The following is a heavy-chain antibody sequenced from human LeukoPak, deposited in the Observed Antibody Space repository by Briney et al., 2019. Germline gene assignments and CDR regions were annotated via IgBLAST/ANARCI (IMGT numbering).Heavy chain of an antibody. V-gene: IGHV4-34*01. CDR3: ASGRVVPGAMRSIGARGNNRSDP. CDR2: IDHSGST. J-gene: IGHJ5*02. D-gene: IGHD2-2*01. Sequence: SETLSLTCAVYGGSISGYYWSWIRQPPGKGLEWIGEIDHSGSTNYNPSLKSRVTISVDASKNQFSLKLSSVTAADTAIYYCASGRVVPGAMRSIGARGNNRSDPWGQEPWSLSPQ. CDR1: GGSISGYY.